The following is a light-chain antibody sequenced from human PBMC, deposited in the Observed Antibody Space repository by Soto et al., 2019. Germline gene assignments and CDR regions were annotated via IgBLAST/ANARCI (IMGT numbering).Light chain of an antibody. CDR3: QQYGSSPTWT. V-gene: IGKV3-20*01. CDR1: QSVSSN. Sequence: EIVMTQSPATLSVSPGERATFSCRASQSVSSNLAWYQQKPGQAPRLLIYGASIRATGIPDRFSGSGSGTDFTLTISRLEPEDFAVYYCQQYGSSPTWTFGQGTKVDIK. CDR2: GAS. J-gene: IGKJ1*01.